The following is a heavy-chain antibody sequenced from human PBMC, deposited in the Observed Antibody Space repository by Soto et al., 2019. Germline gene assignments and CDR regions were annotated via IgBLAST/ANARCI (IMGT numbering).Heavy chain of an antibody. CDR2: ISRTT. V-gene: IGHV3-48*01. CDR1: GFTFSSYS. J-gene: IGHJ4*02. D-gene: IGHD2-2*01. Sequence: LRLSCAASGFTFSSYSMNWVRQAPGKGLEWVSYISRTTSYTDSVKGRFTISRDSAKNLLYLQMNSLRAEDTAVYYCAKMPGWYHNFDYWGQGTLVTVSS. CDR3: AKMPGWYHNFDY.